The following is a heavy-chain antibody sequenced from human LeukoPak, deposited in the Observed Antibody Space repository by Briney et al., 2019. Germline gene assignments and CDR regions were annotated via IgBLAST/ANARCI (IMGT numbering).Heavy chain of an antibody. CDR3: ARGLRYFAPGVYGMDV. CDR1: GFTFSSYS. CDR2: ISSSSSTI. Sequence: PGGSLRLSCAASGFTFSSYSMNWVRHAPGKGLEWVSYISSSSSTIYYADSVKGRFTISRDNAKNSLYLQMNSLRAEDTAVYYCARGLRYFAPGVYGMDVWGQGTTVTVSS. J-gene: IGHJ6*02. V-gene: IGHV3-48*04. D-gene: IGHD3-9*01.